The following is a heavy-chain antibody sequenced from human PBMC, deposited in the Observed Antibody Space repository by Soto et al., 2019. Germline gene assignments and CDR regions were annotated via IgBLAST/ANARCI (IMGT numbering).Heavy chain of an antibody. CDR3: ARVLYGSGSYTIDY. V-gene: IGHV4-34*01. J-gene: IGHJ4*02. CDR2: INHSGST. CDR1: GGSFSGYY. D-gene: IGHD3-10*01. Sequence: QVQLQQWGAGLLKPSETLSLTCAVYGGSFSGYYWSWIRQPPGKGLEWSGEINHSGSTNYNPSLKGRVTISVDTSKNQFSLKLSSVTAADTAVYYCARVLYGSGSYTIDYWGQGTLVTVSS.